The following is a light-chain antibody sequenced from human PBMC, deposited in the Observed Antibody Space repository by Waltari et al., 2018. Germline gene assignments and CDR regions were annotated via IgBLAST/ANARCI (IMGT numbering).Light chain of an antibody. J-gene: IGLJ3*02. CDR1: SVVVGSSHY. CDR2: NVS. V-gene: IGLV2-11*01. CDR3: WSFTGSYWM. Sequence: QSALTQPRSVSASPGQSVTISCSGTSVVVGSSHYVAGYQHHPGKAPKVMIFNVSKRPSGVPDRFSGSKSGNTASLSISGLQAEDEADYYCWSFTGSYWMFGGGTRLTVL.